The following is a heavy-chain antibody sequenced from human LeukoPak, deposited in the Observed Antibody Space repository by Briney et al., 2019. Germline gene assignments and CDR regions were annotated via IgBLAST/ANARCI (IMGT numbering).Heavy chain of an antibody. CDR2: IRYDGSYQ. V-gene: IGHV3-30*02. Sequence: PGGSLRLSCAASGFTFTAHGMDWVRQAPGKGLEWVATIRYDGSYQYYAESVKGRFTIYRDNSKNTLYLQMNSLRAEDTAVYYCGRVRGASSSSWYFDYWGQGTLVTVSS. D-gene: IGHD6-13*01. CDR3: GRVRGASSSSWYFDY. CDR1: GFTFTAHG. J-gene: IGHJ4*02.